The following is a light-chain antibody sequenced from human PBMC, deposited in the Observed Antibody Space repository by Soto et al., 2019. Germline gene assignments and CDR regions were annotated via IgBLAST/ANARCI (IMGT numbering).Light chain of an antibody. CDR3: SSYTSSSSLYV. J-gene: IGLJ1*01. Sequence: QSLLTQPASVSGSPGQSITISCTGTSSDVGGYNYVSWYQQHPGKAPKLMIYEVSNRPSGVSNRFSGSKSGNTASLTISGLQAEDEADYYCSSYTSSSSLYVFG. CDR1: SSDVGGYNY. V-gene: IGLV2-14*01. CDR2: EVS.